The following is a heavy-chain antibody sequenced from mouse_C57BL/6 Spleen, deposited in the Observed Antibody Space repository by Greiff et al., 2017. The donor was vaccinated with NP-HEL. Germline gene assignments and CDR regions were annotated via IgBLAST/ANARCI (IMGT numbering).Heavy chain of an antibody. D-gene: IGHD2-1*01. CDR3: ARTYGNYLFAY. V-gene: IGHV1-62-2*01. CDR1: GYTFTEYT. J-gene: IGHJ3*01. CDR2: FYPGSGSI. Sequence: QVQLQQSGAELVKPGASVKLSCKASGYTFTEYTIHWVKQRSGQGLEWIGWFYPGSGSIKYNEKFKDKATLTVDKSSSTAYMQLSSLTSEDSAVYYCARTYGNYLFAYWGQGTLVTVSA.